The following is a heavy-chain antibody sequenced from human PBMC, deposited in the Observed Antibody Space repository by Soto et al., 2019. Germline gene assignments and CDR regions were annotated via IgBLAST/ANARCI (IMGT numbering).Heavy chain of an antibody. V-gene: IGHV3-11*01. D-gene: IGHD2-21*01. J-gene: IGHJ6*02. CDR1: GFTFSDYY. CDR2: ISSSGSTI. Sequence: GGSLRLSCAVSGFTFSDYYMSWIRQAPGKGLEWVSYISSSGSTIYYADSVKGRFTISRDNAKNSLYLQMNSLRAEDTAVYYSSRVNAFFVVVLTAPYYYYYGMDVWGQGTTVTVSS. CDR3: SRVNAFFVVVLTAPYYYYYGMDV.